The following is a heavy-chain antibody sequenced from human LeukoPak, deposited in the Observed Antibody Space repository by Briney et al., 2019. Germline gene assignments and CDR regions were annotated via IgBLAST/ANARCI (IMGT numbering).Heavy chain of an antibody. J-gene: IGHJ4*02. Sequence: PGGSLRLSCAASGFTFSSYAMSWVRQAPGKGLEWVSAISGSGSSTYYADSVKGRFTISRDFSKNTVFLHMNSLRAEDTAMYYCARGDDSGYYDYFDYWGQGALVTVSS. CDR2: ISGSGSST. V-gene: IGHV3-23*01. CDR3: ARGDDSGYYDYFDY. D-gene: IGHD3-22*01. CDR1: GFTFSSYA.